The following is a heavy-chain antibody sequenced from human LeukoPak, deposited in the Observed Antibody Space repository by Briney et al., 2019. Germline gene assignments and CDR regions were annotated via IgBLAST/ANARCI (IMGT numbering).Heavy chain of an antibody. CDR2: INPSGGST. CDR1: GYTFTSYY. J-gene: IGHJ4*02. Sequence: GASVKVSCKASGYTFTSYYMHWVRQAPGQGLEWMGIINPSGGSTSYAQKFQGRVTMTRDMSTSTVYMELSSLRSEDTAVYYCARDPGVSYYDSSGPINFDYWGQGTLVTVSS. CDR3: ARDPGVSYYDSSGPINFDY. V-gene: IGHV1-46*01. D-gene: IGHD3-22*01.